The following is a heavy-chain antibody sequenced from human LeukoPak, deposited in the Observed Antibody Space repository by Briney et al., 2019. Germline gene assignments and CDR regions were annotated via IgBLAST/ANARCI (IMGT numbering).Heavy chain of an antibody. V-gene: IGHV3-64*01. Sequence: PGGSLRLSCAASGFTFSSYAMHWVRQAPGKGLEYVSAISSNGGSTHYANSVKGRFTISRDNSKNTLYLQMGSLRAEDMAVYYCARSAVAEFRFGYWGQGTLVTVSS. D-gene: IGHD6-19*01. CDR1: GFTFSSYA. J-gene: IGHJ4*02. CDR2: ISSNGGST. CDR3: ARSAVAEFRFGY.